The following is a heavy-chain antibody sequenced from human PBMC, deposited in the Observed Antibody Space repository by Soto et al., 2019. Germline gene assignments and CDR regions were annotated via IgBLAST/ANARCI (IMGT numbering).Heavy chain of an antibody. CDR3: PRQIYDSDRRTNLQYYFDS. CDR1: GYSFAGYW. V-gene: IGHV5-10-1*01. CDR2: IDPSDSQT. D-gene: IGHD2-8*01. J-gene: IGHJ4*02. Sequence: PGESVKISCKGSGYSFAGYWITWVRQKPGKGLEWMGRIDPSDSQTYYSPSFRGHVTISVTKSITSVFLQWSSLRASDTAMYSSPRQIYDSDRRTNLQYYFDSLRQGTTGTVST.